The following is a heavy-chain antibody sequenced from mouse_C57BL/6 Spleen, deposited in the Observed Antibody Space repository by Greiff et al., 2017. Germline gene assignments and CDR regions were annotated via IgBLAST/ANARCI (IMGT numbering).Heavy chain of an antibody. J-gene: IGHJ3*01. D-gene: IGHD1-2*01. V-gene: IGHV1-64*01. CDR3: ARDYGQGWFAY. CDR2: IHPNSGST. CDR1: GYTFTSYW. Sequence: VQLQQPGAELVKPGASVKLSCKASGYTFTSYWMHWVKQRPGQGLEWIGMIHPNSGSTNYNEKFKSKATLTVDKSSSTAYMQLSSLTSEDSAVYYCARDYGQGWFAYWGQGTLVTVSA.